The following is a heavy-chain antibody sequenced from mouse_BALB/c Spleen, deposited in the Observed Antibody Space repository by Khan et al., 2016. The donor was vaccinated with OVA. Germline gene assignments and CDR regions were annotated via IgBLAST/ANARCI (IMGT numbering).Heavy chain of an antibody. CDR1: GYSIASDYA. CDR2: ISYSGNT. J-gene: IGHJ2*01. D-gene: IGHD1-1*01. CDR3: ARVYGGDFDY. Sequence: EVELVESGPGLVKPSQSLSLTCTVTGYSIASDYAWNWIRQFPGNKLEWMGFISYSGNTNYNPSLKNRIPIIRDTSKNQFFLQLNSVTSEDTATYYCARVYGGDFDYWGQGTTLTVSS. V-gene: IGHV3-2*02.